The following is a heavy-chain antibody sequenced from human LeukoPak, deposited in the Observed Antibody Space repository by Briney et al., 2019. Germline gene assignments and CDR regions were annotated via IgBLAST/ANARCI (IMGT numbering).Heavy chain of an antibody. J-gene: IGHJ3*02. V-gene: IGHV2-70*11. Sequence: SGPALVKPTQTLTLTCTFPRFSLNTSAMCVTWIRHPPRKTREWLARLNWDDNKYYSASLETRLTISKDTSKNQVVLTMTKMDPVETATYYCARTPLYYYDSSGYDAFDIWGYGTMVTVSS. CDR1: RFSLNTSAMC. D-gene: IGHD3-22*01. CDR2: LNWDDNK. CDR3: ARTPLYYYDSSGYDAFDI.